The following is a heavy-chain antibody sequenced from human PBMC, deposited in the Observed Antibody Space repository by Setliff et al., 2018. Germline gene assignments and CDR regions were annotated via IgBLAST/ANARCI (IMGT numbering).Heavy chain of an antibody. Sequence: PSETLSLTCTVSGDSISSGSYYWTWIRQPAGKGLEWIGHIYTSGSTNYNPSLKSRVTISVDTSKNQFSLKLSSVTAADTAVYYCARGYTHYDFWSGYSDTLDYWGQGTLVTVSS. V-gene: IGHV4-61*09. CDR2: IYTSGST. CDR3: ARGYTHYDFWSGYSDTLDY. J-gene: IGHJ4*02. CDR1: GDSISSGSYY. D-gene: IGHD3-3*01.